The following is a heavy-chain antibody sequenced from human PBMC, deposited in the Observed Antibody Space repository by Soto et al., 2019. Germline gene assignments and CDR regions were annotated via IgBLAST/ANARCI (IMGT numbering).Heavy chain of an antibody. CDR3: ARHHPLLRGYSGYDLLARSQNIDS. V-gene: IGHV5-10-1*01. CDR1: GDSFTSYW. Sequence: GESLKISCKGSGDSFTSYWISWVRQMPGKGLEWMGRIDPSDAYTNYSPSFQGHGTISADKSISTAYLQWSSLKASDTAMYYCARHHPLLRGYSGYDLLARSQNIDSWGQGTLVPVSS. CDR2: IDPSDAYT. J-gene: IGHJ4*02. D-gene: IGHD5-12*01.